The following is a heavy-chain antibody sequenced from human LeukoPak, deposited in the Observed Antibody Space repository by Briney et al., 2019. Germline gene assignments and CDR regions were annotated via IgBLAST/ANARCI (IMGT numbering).Heavy chain of an antibody. J-gene: IGHJ4*02. V-gene: IGHV4-59*12. D-gene: IGHD2-21*02. CDR1: GGSISSYY. Sequence: SETLSLTCTVSGGSISSYYWSWIRQPPGKGLEWIGYIYYSGSTNYNPSLKSRVTISVDTSKNQFSLKLSSVTAADTAVYYCARGNISGGDSYYFDYWGQGTLVTVSS. CDR3: ARGNISGGDSYYFDY. CDR2: IYYSGST.